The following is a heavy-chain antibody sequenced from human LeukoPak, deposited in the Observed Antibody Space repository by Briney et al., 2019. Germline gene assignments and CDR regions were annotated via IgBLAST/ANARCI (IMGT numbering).Heavy chain of an antibody. D-gene: IGHD3-10*01. Sequence: ASVKVSCKASGYTFTSYGISWVRQAPGQGLEWMGWISAYNGNTNYAQKLQGRVTMTTDTSTSTAYMELRSLRSDDTAVYYCARESYYYGSGPGAYYYYYGMDVWGQGTTVTVSS. CDR2: ISAYNGNT. CDR3: ARESYYYGSGPGAYYYYYGMDV. V-gene: IGHV1-18*01. J-gene: IGHJ6*02. CDR1: GYTFTSYG.